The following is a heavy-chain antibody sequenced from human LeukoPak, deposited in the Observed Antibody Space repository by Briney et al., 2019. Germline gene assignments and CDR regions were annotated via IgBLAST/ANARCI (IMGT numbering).Heavy chain of an antibody. CDR3: ARVAPGGSHALDY. Sequence: SETLSLTCTVSGGSISSSSYYWGWIRQPPGKGLEWIGSIYYSGSTYYNPSLKSRVTISVDTSKNQFSLRLNSVTAADTAVYYCARVAPGGSHALDYWGQGILVTVSS. J-gene: IGHJ4*02. V-gene: IGHV4-39*07. D-gene: IGHD3-16*01. CDR1: GGSISSSSYY. CDR2: IYYSGST.